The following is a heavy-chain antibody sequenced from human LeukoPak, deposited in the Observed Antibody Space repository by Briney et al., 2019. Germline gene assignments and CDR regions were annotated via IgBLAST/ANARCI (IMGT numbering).Heavy chain of an antibody. D-gene: IGHD2-21*02. CDR1: GGSCSGYY. CDR3: ARAGVWHLWDCLDP. V-gene: IGHV4-34*01. CDR2: INHSGST. J-gene: IGHJ5*02. Sequence: ETLSLTCGVYGGSCSGYYGSWIREPRGEGLEWSGEINHSGSTNYNPSLKSRVTISVDTSNNQFPLNPSAVPAAHPALYYCARAGVWHLWDCLDPRGPGTPVTVPS.